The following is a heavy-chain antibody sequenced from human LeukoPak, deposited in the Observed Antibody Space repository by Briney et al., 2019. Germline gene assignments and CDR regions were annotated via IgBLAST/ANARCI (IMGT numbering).Heavy chain of an antibody. J-gene: IGHJ5*02. CDR1: GYTFTGYY. Sequence: ASVKVSCKASGYTFTGYYMHWVRQAPGQGLEWMGWINPNSGGTNYAQKFQGRVTMTRDTSISTAYMELSRLRSDDTAAYYCAREGRYCSSTSCYYWFDPWGQGTLVTVSS. D-gene: IGHD2-2*01. CDR2: INPNSGGT. V-gene: IGHV1-2*02. CDR3: AREGRYCSSTSCYYWFDP.